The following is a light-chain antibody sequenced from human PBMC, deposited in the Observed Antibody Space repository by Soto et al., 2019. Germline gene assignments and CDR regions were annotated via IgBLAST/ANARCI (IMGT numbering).Light chain of an antibody. CDR2: NAS. CDR3: QQYDNLLPIT. CDR1: QDIAKN. Sequence: IQMTQSPSSLSASVGDRVTITCQASQDIAKNLNWYQQKPGKAPKLLIYNASSLQTGVPSRFSGSGSATHFTFTISSLQSEDIATYYCQQYDNLLPITFGQGTRLEIK. J-gene: IGKJ5*01. V-gene: IGKV1-33*01.